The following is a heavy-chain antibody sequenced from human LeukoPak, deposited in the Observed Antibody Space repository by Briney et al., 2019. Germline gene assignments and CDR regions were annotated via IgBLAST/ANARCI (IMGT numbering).Heavy chain of an antibody. Sequence: GGSLRLSCAASGFTFSSYSMNWVRQAPGKGLEWVSYISSSCSTIYYADSVKGRFTISRDNAKNSLYLQMNSLRAEDTAVYYCAREDYYDSSGPDYWGQGTLVTVSS. J-gene: IGHJ4*02. CDR3: AREDYYDSSGPDY. CDR2: ISSSCSTI. V-gene: IGHV3-48*04. D-gene: IGHD3-22*01. CDR1: GFTFSSYS.